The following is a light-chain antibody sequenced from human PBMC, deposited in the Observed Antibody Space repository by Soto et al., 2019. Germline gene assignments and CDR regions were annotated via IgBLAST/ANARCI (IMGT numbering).Light chain of an antibody. Sequence: QSVLTQPPSVSGAPGQRVTISCTGSSSNIGAGYDVHWYQQLPGTAPKLLIYGNSNRPSGVPDRCSGSKSGTSASLAITGLQAEDAADYYSQSYDSSLSGYVFGTGTKLTVL. CDR3: QSYDSSLSGYV. CDR2: GNS. V-gene: IGLV1-40*01. CDR1: SSNIGAGYD. J-gene: IGLJ1*01.